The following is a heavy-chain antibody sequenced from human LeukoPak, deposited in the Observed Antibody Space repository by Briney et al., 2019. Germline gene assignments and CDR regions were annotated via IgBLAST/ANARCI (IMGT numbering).Heavy chain of an antibody. D-gene: IGHD3-9*01. CDR3: ARTKTFDWLLYFDY. Sequence: PGGSLRLSCAASGFTFDDYGMSWVRQAPGKGLEWVSGINWNGGRTGYADSVKGRFTISRDNAKNSLYLQMNSLRAEDTALYYCARTKTFDWLLYFDYWGQGTLVTVSS. V-gene: IGHV3-20*04. CDR1: GFTFDDYG. CDR2: INWNGGRT. J-gene: IGHJ4*02.